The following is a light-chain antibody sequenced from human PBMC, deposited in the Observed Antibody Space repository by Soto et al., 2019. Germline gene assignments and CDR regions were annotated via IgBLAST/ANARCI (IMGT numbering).Light chain of an antibody. CDR2: DAT. V-gene: IGLV2-11*01. J-gene: IGLJ2*01. CDR1: RGNFGGYNY. Sequence: QSALTQPRSVSGTPGQSVTISCPGTRGNFGGYNYDSGYQQHPGKAPKPMIYDATKRPPGVPDRFSDSKSANTASLTISGLQAEDEADYYCCSFAGNYLVVFGGGTKLTVL. CDR3: CSFAGNYLVV.